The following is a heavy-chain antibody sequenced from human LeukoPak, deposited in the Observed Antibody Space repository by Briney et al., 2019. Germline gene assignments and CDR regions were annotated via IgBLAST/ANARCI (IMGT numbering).Heavy chain of an antibody. V-gene: IGHV4-34*01. D-gene: IGHD6-19*01. CDR3: ARRLGGGWYFWWFDP. J-gene: IGHJ5*02. Sequence: SETLSLTCAVYGGSFSGYYWSWIRQPPGKGLEWIGEINHSGSTNYNPSLKSRVTISVDTSKNQFSLKLSSVTAADTAVYYCARRLGGGWYFWWFDPWGQGTLVTVSS. CDR2: INHSGST. CDR1: GGSFSGYY.